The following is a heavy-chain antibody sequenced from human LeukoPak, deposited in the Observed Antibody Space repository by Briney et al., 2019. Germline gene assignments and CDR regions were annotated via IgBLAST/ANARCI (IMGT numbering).Heavy chain of an antibody. D-gene: IGHD3-10*01. CDR3: ATHSGTPGGGDTFDI. CDR1: GFTFSSYS. Sequence: PGGSLRLSCAASGFTFSSYSMNWVRQAPGKGLEWVSHISSSSTIYYADSVKGRFTISRDNAKNSLYLQMNSLRAEDTAVYYCATHSGTPGGGDTFDIWGQGAMVTVSS. J-gene: IGHJ3*02. V-gene: IGHV3-48*01. CDR2: ISSSSTI.